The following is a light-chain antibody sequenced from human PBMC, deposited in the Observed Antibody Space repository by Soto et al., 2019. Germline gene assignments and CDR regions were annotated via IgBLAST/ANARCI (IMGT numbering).Light chain of an antibody. V-gene: IGLV2-14*01. CDR3: SSYTSTFTWV. Sequence: QSALTQPASVSGSPGQSITISCTGTNKDIGLHDFVSWHQQHPGKAPKFIIYGISNRPSGVSNRFSGSKSGNTASLTISGLQDDDEAHYYCSSYTSTFTWVFGGGTKLTVL. CDR2: GIS. CDR1: NKDIGLHDF. J-gene: IGLJ3*02.